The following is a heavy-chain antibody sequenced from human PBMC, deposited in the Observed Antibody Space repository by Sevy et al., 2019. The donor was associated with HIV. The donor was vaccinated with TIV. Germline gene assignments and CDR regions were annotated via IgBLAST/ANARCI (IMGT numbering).Heavy chain of an antibody. CDR3: ARDKNSAMVTPFDF. CDR1: GFTVSNYW. CDR2: IKEDGKDT. J-gene: IGHJ4*02. D-gene: IGHD5-18*01. V-gene: IGHV3-7*03. Sequence: GGSLRLSCVASGFTVSNYWMNWVRQAPGMGLEWVAKIKEDGKDTYYVDSVKGRFTISRDNAKNSLYLQMTSLRAEDTAVYYCARDKNSAMVTPFDFWGQGTLVTVSS.